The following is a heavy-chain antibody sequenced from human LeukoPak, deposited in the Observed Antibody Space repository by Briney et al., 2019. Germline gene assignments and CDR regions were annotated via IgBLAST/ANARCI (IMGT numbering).Heavy chain of an antibody. J-gene: IGHJ4*02. CDR1: GGTFGSYA. CDR2: IISIFGIA. V-gene: IGHV1-69*04. CDR3: ARDQVVVVAAPGYYFDY. Sequence: ASVKVSCKASGGTFGSYAISWVRQAPGQGLEWMGRIISIFGIANYAQKFQGRVTITADKSTSTAYMELSSLRSEDTAVYYCARDQVVVVAAPGYYFDYWGQGTLVTVSS. D-gene: IGHD2-15*01.